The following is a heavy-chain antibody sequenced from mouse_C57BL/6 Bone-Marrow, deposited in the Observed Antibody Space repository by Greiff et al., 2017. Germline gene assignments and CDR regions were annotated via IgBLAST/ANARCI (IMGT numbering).Heavy chain of an antibody. V-gene: IGHV1-74*01. CDR3: ALDGY. CDR1: GYTFTSYW. CDR2: LHPSDSDT. J-gene: IGHJ2*01. Sequence: QVQLQQPGAELVKPGASVKVSCTASGYTFTSYWMPWVQQTPGQGLEWIGRLHPSDSDTNYTQNFKGKATLTVDNSSSTAYMQLSSLTSEDSAVYYCALDGYWGQGTTLTVSS.